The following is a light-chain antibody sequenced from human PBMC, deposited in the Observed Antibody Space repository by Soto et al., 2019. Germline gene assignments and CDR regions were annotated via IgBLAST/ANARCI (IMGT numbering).Light chain of an antibody. CDR1: QSISSW. CDR2: KAS. Sequence: DIQMAQSPSTLAASLGYRLTITCRASQSISSWLAWYQQKPGKAPKLLIYKASTLESGVPSRFSGSGSGTKFTLTIASLQPDDFATYYCQQYETFSGTFGPGTKV. J-gene: IGKJ1*01. CDR3: QQYETFSGT. V-gene: IGKV1-5*03.